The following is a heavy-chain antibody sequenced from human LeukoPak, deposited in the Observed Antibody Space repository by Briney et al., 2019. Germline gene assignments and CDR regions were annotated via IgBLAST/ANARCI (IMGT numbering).Heavy chain of an antibody. V-gene: IGHV3-9*01. D-gene: IGHD4-17*01. Sequence: PGRSLRLSCAASGFTFDDYVMHWVRQAPGKGLEWVPGISWNSGSIGYADSVKGRFTISRDNAKNSLYLQMNSLRAEDTALYYCAKGFASTVVTRNDAFDIWGQGTMVTVSS. J-gene: IGHJ3*02. CDR2: ISWNSGSI. CDR1: GFTFDDYV. CDR3: AKGFASTVVTRNDAFDI.